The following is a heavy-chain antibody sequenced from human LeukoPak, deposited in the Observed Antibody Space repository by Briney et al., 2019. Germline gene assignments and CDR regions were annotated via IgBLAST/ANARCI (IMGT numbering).Heavy chain of an antibody. J-gene: IGHJ4*02. D-gene: IGHD6-25*01. CDR1: GLTFSNYA. V-gene: IGHV3-23*01. Sequence: GGSLRLSCAASGLTFSNYAMSWVRQAPGKGLEWVSAISGGGPTYYADSVKGRFTISRDNSKNTLYLQMNSLRAEDAAVYFCAKNSGYSWQYFFDYWGQGTLVTVSS. CDR3: AKNSGYSWQYFFDY. CDR2: ISGGGPT.